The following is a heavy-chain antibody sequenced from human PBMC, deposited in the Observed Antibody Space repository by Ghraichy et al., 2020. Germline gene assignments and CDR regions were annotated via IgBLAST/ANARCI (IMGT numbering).Heavy chain of an antibody. Sequence: SETLSLTCTVSGGSISSSSYFWGWIRRPPGKGLEWIGSIFYSGSTYYNRSLKSRVIIFVDTSKNQFSLKLSSVTAADTAVYYCAILLRIVDRGDYFDYWGQGTLVTVSA. D-gene: IGHD2-15*01. CDR2: IFYSGST. V-gene: IGHV4-39*01. CDR3: AILLRIVDRGDYFDY. CDR1: GGSISSSSYF. J-gene: IGHJ4*02.